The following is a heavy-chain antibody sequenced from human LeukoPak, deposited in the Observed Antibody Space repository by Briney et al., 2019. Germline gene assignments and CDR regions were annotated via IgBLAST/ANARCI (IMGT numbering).Heavy chain of an antibody. CDR2: ISGSGGST. D-gene: IGHD3-9*01. CDR1: GFTFSSYA. V-gene: IGHV3-23*01. CDR3: ATTLEGYDILTGYYNVGFDY. J-gene: IGHJ4*02. Sequence: GGSLRLSCAASGFTFSSYAVSWVRQAPGKGLEWVSDISGSGGSTYYADSVKGRFTISRDNSKNTLYLQMNSLRAEDTAVYYCATTLEGYDILTGYYNVGFDYWGQGTLVTVSS.